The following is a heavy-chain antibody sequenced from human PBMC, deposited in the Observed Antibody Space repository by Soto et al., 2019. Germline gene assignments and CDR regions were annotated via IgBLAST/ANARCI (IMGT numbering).Heavy chain of an antibody. CDR2: INPNSGGT. CDR3: AGDLMVDSRLDP. CDR1: GYTFTGYY. J-gene: IGHJ5*02. D-gene: IGHD3-22*01. V-gene: IGHV1-2*02. Sequence: ASVKVSCKASGYTFTGYYMQWVRQAPGQGLEWMGWINPNSGGTNYAQKFQGRVTMTRDTSISTAYMELSRLRSDDTAVYYCAGDLMVDSRLDPWGQGTLVTVSS.